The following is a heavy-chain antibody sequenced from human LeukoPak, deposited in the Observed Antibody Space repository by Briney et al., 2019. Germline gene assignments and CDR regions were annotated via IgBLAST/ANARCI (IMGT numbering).Heavy chain of an antibody. J-gene: IGHJ6*03. V-gene: IGHV1-18*01. Sequence: ASVKVSCKASRYTFTSYGISWVRQAPGQGLKWMGWISAYNGNTNYAQKLQGRVTMTTDTSTSTAYMELRSLRSDDTAVYYCARDAQLVTPRYMDVWGKGTTVTVSS. CDR2: ISAYNGNT. D-gene: IGHD6-6*01. CDR1: RYTFTSYG. CDR3: ARDAQLVTPRYMDV.